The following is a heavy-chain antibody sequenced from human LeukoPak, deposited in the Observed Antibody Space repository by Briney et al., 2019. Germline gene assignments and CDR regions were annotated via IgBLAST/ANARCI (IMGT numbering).Heavy chain of an antibody. Sequence: ASVKVSCKASGYTFTSYGISWVRQAPGQGLEWMGWISAYNGNTNYAQKLQGRVTMTTDTSTSTAYMELRSLRSDDTAVYYCARDKASVVVVAAGWFDPWGQRTLVTVSS. CDR3: ARDKASVVVVAAGWFDP. D-gene: IGHD2-15*01. CDR1: GYTFTSYG. J-gene: IGHJ5*02. CDR2: ISAYNGNT. V-gene: IGHV1-18*04.